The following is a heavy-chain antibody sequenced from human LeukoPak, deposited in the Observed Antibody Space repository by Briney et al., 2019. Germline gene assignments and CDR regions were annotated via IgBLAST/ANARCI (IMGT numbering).Heavy chain of an antibody. V-gene: IGHV4-34*01. CDR2: INHSGST. Sequence: PSETLSLTCAVYGGSFSGYDWSWIRQPPGKGLEWIGEINHSGSTNYNPSLKSRVTISVDTSKNQFSLKLSSVTAADTAVYYCARGLRTAAFDYWGQGTLVTVSS. J-gene: IGHJ4*02. D-gene: IGHD1-1*01. CDR3: ARGLRTAAFDY. CDR1: GGSFSGYD.